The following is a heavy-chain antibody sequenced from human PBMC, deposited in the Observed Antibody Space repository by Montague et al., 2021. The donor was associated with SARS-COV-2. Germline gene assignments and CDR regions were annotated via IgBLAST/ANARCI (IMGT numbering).Heavy chain of an antibody. J-gene: IGHJ5*02. V-gene: IGHV4-39*01. CDR1: GGSISSNSYY. Sequence: SETLSLTCTVSGGSISSNSYYWGRMRQPPGKGREGIGNINYSGSTYYNPSRKSRVTISVDTSKNQLTLKLSSVTAADTAVYYCAWVRIQIWAGRWFHPWAAGPLVTLSS. CDR3: AWVRIQIWAGRWFHP. CDR2: INYSGST. D-gene: IGHD5-18*01.